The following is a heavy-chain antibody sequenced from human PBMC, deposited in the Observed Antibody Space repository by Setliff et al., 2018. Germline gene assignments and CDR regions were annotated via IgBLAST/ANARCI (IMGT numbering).Heavy chain of an antibody. CDR2: IYYSGST. V-gene: IGHV4-59*11. D-gene: IGHD2-15*01. Sequence: PLETLSLTCTVSGGSISSHYWSWIRQPPGKGLEWIGYIYYSGSTNYNPSLKSRVTLSLDTAKNQFSLELRAVTAADTALYYCARENGYCSGGACYFMFDYWGQGTLVTVSS. CDR3: ARENGYCSGGACYFMFDY. CDR1: GGSISSHY. J-gene: IGHJ4*02.